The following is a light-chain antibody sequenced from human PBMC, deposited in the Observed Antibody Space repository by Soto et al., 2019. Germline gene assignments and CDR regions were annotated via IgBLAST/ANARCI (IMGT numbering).Light chain of an antibody. V-gene: IGLV2-14*03. CDR3: SPYTSSSNWL. Sequence: QSALTQPASVSGSPGQSITISCTGTSSDVGAYNYVSWYQQHPGKAPKLMIYEVSNRPSGVSNRFSGSKSANTASLTISGLQGGDEADYYCSPYTSSSNWLFGGGTKLTVL. J-gene: IGLJ3*02. CDR1: SSDVGAYNY. CDR2: EVS.